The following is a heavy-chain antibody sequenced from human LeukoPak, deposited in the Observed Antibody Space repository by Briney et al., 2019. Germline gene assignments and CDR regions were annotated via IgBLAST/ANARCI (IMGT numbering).Heavy chain of an antibody. CDR3: ARVAQYYDFSFDP. J-gene: IGHJ5*02. CDR2: INPNSGGT. D-gene: IGHD3-3*01. Sequence: ASVNVSCKASGYTFAGYYMHWVRQAPGQGLEWMGWINPNSGGTNYAQKFQGRVTMTRDTSISTAYMELSRLRSDDTAVYYCARVAQYYDFSFDPWGQGTLVTVSS. CDR1: GYTFAGYY. V-gene: IGHV1-2*02.